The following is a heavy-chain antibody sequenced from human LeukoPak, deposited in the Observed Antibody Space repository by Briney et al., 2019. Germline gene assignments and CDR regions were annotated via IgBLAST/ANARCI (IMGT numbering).Heavy chain of an antibody. CDR3: AGQRGTSGMDV. CDR2: MNPNSGDT. D-gene: IGHD3-16*01. Sequence: ASVNVSCKASGYTFTIYDINWVRQATGQGLEWMGWMNPNSGDTGYAQKCQGRVTMTRNTSISTAYMELSSLRSEDTAVYYCAGQRGTSGMDVWGQGTTVTVSS. V-gene: IGHV1-8*01. J-gene: IGHJ6*02. CDR1: GYTFTIYD.